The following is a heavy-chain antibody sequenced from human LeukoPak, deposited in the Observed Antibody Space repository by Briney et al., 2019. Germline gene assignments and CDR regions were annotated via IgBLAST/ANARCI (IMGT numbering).Heavy chain of an antibody. D-gene: IGHD5-18*01. Sequence: PGGSLRPSCAASGFTFSSYAMHWVRQAPGKGLEWVAVISYDGSNKYYADSVKGRFTISRDNSKNTLYLQMNSLRAEDTAVYYCARDMSTAMVYDAFDIWGQGTMVIVSS. CDR3: ARDMSTAMVYDAFDI. CDR1: GFTFSSYA. V-gene: IGHV3-30*04. J-gene: IGHJ3*02. CDR2: ISYDGSNK.